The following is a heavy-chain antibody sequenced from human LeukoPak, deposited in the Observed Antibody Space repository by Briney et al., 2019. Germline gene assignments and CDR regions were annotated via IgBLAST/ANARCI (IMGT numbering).Heavy chain of an antibody. D-gene: IGHD1/OR15-1a*01. CDR2: IMPIFGVT. J-gene: IGHJ5*02. V-gene: IGHV1-69*02. CDR3: STRPTIWKETTGFAES. Sequence: SVKVSCKASGDNFNKYSIRWVRQAPRQGLEWMGRIMPIFGVTKYAQKFQGRVTITADESTTTGYMELNNLRSEDTAIYYCSTRPTIWKETTGFAESWGQGTLVIVSS. CDR1: GDNFNKYS.